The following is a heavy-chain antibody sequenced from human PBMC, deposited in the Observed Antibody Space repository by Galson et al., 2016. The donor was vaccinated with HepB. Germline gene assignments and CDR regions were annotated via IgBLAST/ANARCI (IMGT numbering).Heavy chain of an antibody. CDR1: DGSLSGYF. CDR3: ARRRYYGSGTYYRYYYGMDV. CDR2: INHSGTT. V-gene: IGHV4-34*01. D-gene: IGHD3-10*01. J-gene: IGHJ6*02. Sequence: ENLSLTCAVYDGSLSGYFWSWIREPPGKGLEWIGEINHSGTTNSNPSLKSRVTISVDPSRNQFSLEMRSVTAADTAVYYCARRRYYGSGTYYRYYYGMDVWGQGTTVTVSS.